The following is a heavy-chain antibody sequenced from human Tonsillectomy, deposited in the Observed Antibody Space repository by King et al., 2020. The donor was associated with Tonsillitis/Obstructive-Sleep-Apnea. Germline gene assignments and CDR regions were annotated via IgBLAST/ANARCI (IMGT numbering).Heavy chain of an antibody. CDR3: ARVGGYTGYDDHYFDY. CDR1: GFTFSSYS. J-gene: IGHJ4*02. D-gene: IGHD5-12*01. CDR2: ISGSSSYR. Sequence: VQLVESGGGPVKPGGSLRLSCAASGFTFSSYSMNWVRQAPGKGLEWVSAISGSSSYRYYADSVKGRFTVSRDNAKNSLDLQMNGLRAEDTAVYYCARVGGYTGYDDHYFDYWGQGTLVTVSS. V-gene: IGHV3-21*01.